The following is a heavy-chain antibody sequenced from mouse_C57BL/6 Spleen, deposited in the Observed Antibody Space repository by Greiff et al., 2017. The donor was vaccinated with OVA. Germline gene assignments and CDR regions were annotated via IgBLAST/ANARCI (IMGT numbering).Heavy chain of an antibody. D-gene: IGHD1-1*01. CDR2: IDPSDSYT. J-gene: IGHJ2*01. CDR1: GYTFTCYW. CDR3: ARSGGSRGGYFDD. Sequence: KESCKASGYTFTCYWMHWVTQRPGHGLEWIGEIDPSDSYTHYNQKFKGKSTLTVDKSSSTAYMQLSSLTSEDSAVSYCARSGGSRGGYFDDWGQGTTLTGSS. V-gene: IGHV1-69*01.